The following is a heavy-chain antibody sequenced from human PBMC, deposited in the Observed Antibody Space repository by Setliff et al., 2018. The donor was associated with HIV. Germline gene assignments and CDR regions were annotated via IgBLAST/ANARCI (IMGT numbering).Heavy chain of an antibody. CDR2: ISWDGGST. J-gene: IGHJ6*02. D-gene: IGHD6-19*01. Sequence: GESLKISCAASGFTFDDYAMHWVRQVPGKGLEWVSLISWDGGSTYYSDSVKGRFTISRDNRKNSLFLQMNSLRAEDTAFYYCAKDTYTNGWHTSNFYHYGLEVWGQGTTVTSP. CDR1: GFTFDDYA. V-gene: IGHV3-43D*03. CDR3: AKDTYTNGWHTSNFYHYGLEV.